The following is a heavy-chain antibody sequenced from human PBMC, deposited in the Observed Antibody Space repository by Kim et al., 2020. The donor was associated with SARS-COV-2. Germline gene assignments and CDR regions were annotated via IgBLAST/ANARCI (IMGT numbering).Heavy chain of an antibody. CDR2: IYYSGST. V-gene: IGHV4-39*01. J-gene: IGHJ4*02. Sequence: SETLSLTCTVSGGSISSSSYYWGWIRQPPGKGLEWIGSIYYSGSTYYNPSLKSRVTISVDTSKNQFSLKLSSVTAADTAVYYCASLIRRAARPFDYWGQGTLVTVSS. CDR1: GGSISSSSYY. CDR3: ASLIRRAARPFDY. D-gene: IGHD6-6*01.